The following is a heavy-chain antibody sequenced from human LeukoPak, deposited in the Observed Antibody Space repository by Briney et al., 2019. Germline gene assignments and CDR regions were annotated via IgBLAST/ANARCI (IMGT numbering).Heavy chain of an antibody. V-gene: IGHV3-11*01. J-gene: IGHJ4*02. CDR1: GFTFSDYY. CDR3: AREAGYSSSWFEGL. Sequence: GGSLRLSCAASGFTFSDYYMSWIRQAPGKGLEWVSYISSSGSTIYYADSVKGRFTISRDNAKNSLYLQMNSLRAEDTAVYYCAREAGYSSSWFEGLWGQGTLVTVSS. CDR2: ISSSGSTI. D-gene: IGHD6-13*01.